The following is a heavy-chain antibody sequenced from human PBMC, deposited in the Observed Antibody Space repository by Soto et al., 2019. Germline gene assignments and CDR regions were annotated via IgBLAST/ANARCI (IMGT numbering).Heavy chain of an antibody. CDR2: VSVSGGTT. CDR3: VRDVNWGFDS. Sequence: EVHLLESGGGLVQPGGSLRLSCAASGFMFNNYAMSWVRQAPGKGLEWVSTVSVSGGTTYYADSVKGRFTISRDNGKNSLYLQMNSLRDEDTAVYFCVRDVNWGFDSWGQGTLVTVSS. D-gene: IGHD7-27*01. V-gene: IGHV3-23*01. J-gene: IGHJ5*01. CDR1: GFMFNNYA.